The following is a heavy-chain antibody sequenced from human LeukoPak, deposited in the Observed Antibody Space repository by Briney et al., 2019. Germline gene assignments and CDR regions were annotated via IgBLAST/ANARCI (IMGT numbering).Heavy chain of an antibody. D-gene: IGHD3-22*01. CDR2: ISTYNGNT. CDR3: ARRGYHYDTSGYYYFDY. J-gene: IGHJ4*02. Sequence: ASVKVSCKASGYTFSSYGISWVRQAPGQGLEWMGWISTYNGNTNCAQKLQGRVTMTTDTSTSTAYMELRSLRSDDTAVYYCARRGYHYDTSGYYYFDYWGQGTLVTVSS. CDR1: GYTFSSYG. V-gene: IGHV1-18*01.